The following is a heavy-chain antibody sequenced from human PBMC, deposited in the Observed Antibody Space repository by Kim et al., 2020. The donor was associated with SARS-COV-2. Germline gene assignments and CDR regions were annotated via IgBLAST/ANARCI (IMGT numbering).Heavy chain of an antibody. D-gene: IGHD1-26*01. Sequence: GGSLRLSCEASGFTFSSYGMPWVRQAPGKGLEWVAVIWYDGSNKYYADSVKGRLTISRDNSKNTLYLQMNRLRAEDTAVHNCAKDSAVGAENWFDPWGQGTLVTVSA. J-gene: IGHJ5*02. CDR3: AKDSAVGAENWFDP. CDR2: IWYDGSNK. V-gene: IGHV3-33*06. CDR1: GFTFSSYG.